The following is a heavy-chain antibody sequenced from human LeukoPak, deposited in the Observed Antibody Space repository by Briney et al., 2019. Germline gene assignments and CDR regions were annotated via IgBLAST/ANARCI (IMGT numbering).Heavy chain of an antibody. D-gene: IGHD2-8*02. Sequence: GGSLRLSCAASGFTFSDAWLSWVRQAPGKGPEWVGRIKSSADDGATDYAAPVKGRFTVSRDDSKDTLYLQMNSLRTEDTAVYYCSLRYCSGTSCPGYWGQGTLVTVPS. CDR1: GFTFSDAW. J-gene: IGHJ4*02. V-gene: IGHV3-15*01. CDR3: SLRYCSGTSCPGY. CDR2: IKSSADDGAT.